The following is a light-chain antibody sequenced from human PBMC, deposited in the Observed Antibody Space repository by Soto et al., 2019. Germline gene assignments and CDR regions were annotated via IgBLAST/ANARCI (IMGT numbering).Light chain of an antibody. Sequence: EIVLTQSTGTLSLSPGERATLSCRASQSVRSTYLAWYQQKPGQAPRLLIYGASSRATGIPDRFSGSGSATDFTLTISRLEPEDFAVYYCQQYGSSPLTFGGGTKVDIK. CDR2: GAS. CDR3: QQYGSSPLT. V-gene: IGKV3-20*01. CDR1: QSVRSTY. J-gene: IGKJ4*01.